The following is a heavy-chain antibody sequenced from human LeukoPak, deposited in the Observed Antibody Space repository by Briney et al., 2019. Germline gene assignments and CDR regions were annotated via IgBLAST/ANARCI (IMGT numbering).Heavy chain of an antibody. Sequence: HSGRSLRLSCAASGFTFSSYGMHWVRQAPGKGLEWVAVISYDGSNKYYADSVKGRFTISRDNSKNTLYLQMNSLRAEDTAVYYCAKKEGYDFPLDYWGQGTLVTVSS. D-gene: IGHD3-3*01. CDR1: GFTFSSYG. J-gene: IGHJ4*02. CDR2: ISYDGSNK. CDR3: AKKEGYDFPLDY. V-gene: IGHV3-30*18.